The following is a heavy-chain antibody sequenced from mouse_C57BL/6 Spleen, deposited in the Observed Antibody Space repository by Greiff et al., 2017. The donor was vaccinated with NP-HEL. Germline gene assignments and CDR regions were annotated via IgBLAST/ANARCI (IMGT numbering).Heavy chain of an antibody. CDR1: GYTFTNYW. Sequence: VQLQQPGAELVKPGASVKMSCKASGYTFTNYWITWVKQRPGQGLEWIGDIYPGSGSTNYNEKFKSKATLTVDTSSSTAYMQLSSLTSEDSAVYYCARDTTVAPLDYWGQGTTLTVSS. CDR3: ARDTTVAPLDY. J-gene: IGHJ2*01. D-gene: IGHD1-1*01. CDR2: IYPGSGST. V-gene: IGHV1-55*01.